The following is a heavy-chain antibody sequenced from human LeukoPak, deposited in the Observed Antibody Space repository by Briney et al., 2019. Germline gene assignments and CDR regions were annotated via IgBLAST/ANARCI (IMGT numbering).Heavy chain of an antibody. CDR1: GFTLSSYW. D-gene: IGHD4-11*01. J-gene: IGHJ4*02. V-gene: IGHV3-74*01. CDR2: INTDGSET. CDR3: ARGVTSNAPSDC. Sequence: GGSLRLSCAASGFTLSSYWMHWVRQGPGKGLVWVSRINTDGSETIYADSVKGRFTISRDNAKNTLYLQMNSLRAEDTAVYYCARGVTSNAPSDCWGQGTLVTVSS.